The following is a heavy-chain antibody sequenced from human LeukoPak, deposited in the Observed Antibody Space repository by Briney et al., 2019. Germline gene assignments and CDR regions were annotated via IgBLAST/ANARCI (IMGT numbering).Heavy chain of an antibody. J-gene: IGHJ5*02. D-gene: IGHD6-13*01. V-gene: IGHV1-2*02. CDR2: INPNSGGT. CDR1: GYTFTGYY. Sequence: ASVKVSRKASGYTFTGYYMHWVRQAPGQGLEWMGWINPNSGGTNYAQKFQGRVTMTRDTSISTAYMELRGLRSDDTAVYYCARDGTVVSIAAAQPFDPWGQGTLVTVSS. CDR3: ARDGTVVSIAAAQPFDP.